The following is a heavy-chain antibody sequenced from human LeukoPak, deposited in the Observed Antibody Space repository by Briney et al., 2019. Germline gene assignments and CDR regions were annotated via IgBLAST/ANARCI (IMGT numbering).Heavy chain of an antibody. CDR2: IYSGGRT. J-gene: IGHJ4*02. CDR1: GFTVSSNY. V-gene: IGHV3-53*01. CDR3: ARDGNYYDSSGEFDY. Sequence: PGGSLRLSCSASGFTVSSNYMSWVRQAPGKGLEWVSVIYSGGRTYYADSVKGRFTISRDNSKNTLYLQMNSLRAEDTAVYYCARDGNYYDSSGEFDYWGQGTLVTVSS. D-gene: IGHD3-22*01.